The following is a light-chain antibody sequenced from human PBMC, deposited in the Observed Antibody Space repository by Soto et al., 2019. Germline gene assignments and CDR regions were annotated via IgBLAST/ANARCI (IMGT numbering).Light chain of an antibody. CDR1: QSVGTY. V-gene: IGKV3-11*01. J-gene: IGKJ4*01. CDR2: DSS. Sequence: EIVLTQSPATLSLSPGERATLSCRASQSVGTYFAWYQQKPGQAPRLLIYDSSNRATGIPARFSGSGSGTDVTLTISSLEPEDFEVYYCQQRSDWPSTFGGGTKVEIK. CDR3: QQRSDWPST.